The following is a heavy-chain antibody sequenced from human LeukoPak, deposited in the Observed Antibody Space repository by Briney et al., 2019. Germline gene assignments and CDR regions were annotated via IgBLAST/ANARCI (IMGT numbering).Heavy chain of an antibody. J-gene: IGHJ4*02. CDR2: INPNSGGT. V-gene: IGHV1-2*02. Sequence: ASVKVSCKASGYTFTGYYMHWVRQAPGQGLEWMGWINPNSGGTNYAQKFQGRVTMTRDTSISTAYMELSRLRSDDTAVYYCASRGDCGGDAPGEYFDYWGQGTLVTVSS. CDR3: ASRGDCGGDAPGEYFDY. CDR1: GYTFTGYY. D-gene: IGHD2-21*02.